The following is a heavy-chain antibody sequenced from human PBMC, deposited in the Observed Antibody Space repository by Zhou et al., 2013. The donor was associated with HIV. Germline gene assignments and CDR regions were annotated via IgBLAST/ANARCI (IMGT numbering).Heavy chain of an antibody. J-gene: IGHJ4*02. Sequence: QVQLVQSESEVKKPGASAKVSCKTSGYTFISYYVYWLRQAPGQGLEVMGIVNPKSGIVNYVERFQAKVIMTRDTSTSTVYLWLSSLTSDDTATYYCARESNASGKGRSVDFWGQGTRLIVSS. CDR3: ARESNASGKGRSVDF. V-gene: IGHV1-46*01. CDR2: VNPKSGIV. CDR1: GYTFISYY. D-gene: IGHD3-10*01.